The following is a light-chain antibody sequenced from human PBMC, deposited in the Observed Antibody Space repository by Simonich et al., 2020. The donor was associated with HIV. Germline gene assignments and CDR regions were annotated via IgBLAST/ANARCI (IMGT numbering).Light chain of an antibody. Sequence: DIVMTQSPLSLPVTPGEPASISCRSSQSLRHSNGYNYLDWYLQKPVQSPQLLIYLGSNRASGVPDRFSGSGSGTDFTLKISRVEAEDVGVYYCMQALQTPATFGGGTKVEIK. CDR1: QSLRHSNGYNY. J-gene: IGKJ4*01. V-gene: IGKV2-28*01. CDR2: LGS. CDR3: MQALQTPAT.